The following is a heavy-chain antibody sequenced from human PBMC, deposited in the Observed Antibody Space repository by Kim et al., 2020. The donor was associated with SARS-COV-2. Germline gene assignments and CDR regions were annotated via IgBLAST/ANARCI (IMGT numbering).Heavy chain of an antibody. D-gene: IGHD2-2*01. CDR2: ISGSGGST. CDR3: AKLTVEYCSSTSCYYPDYEYWFDP. J-gene: IGHJ5*02. V-gene: IGHV3-23*01. Sequence: GGSLRLSCAASGFTFSSYAMSWVRQAPGKGLEWVSAISGSGGSTYYADSVKGRFTISRDNSKNTLYLQMNSLRAEDTAVYYCAKLTVEYCSSTSCYYPDYEYWFDPWGQGTLVTVSS. CDR1: GFTFSSYA.